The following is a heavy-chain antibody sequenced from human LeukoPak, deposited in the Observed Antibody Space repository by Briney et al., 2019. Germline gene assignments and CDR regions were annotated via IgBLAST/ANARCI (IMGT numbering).Heavy chain of an antibody. CDR2: MNPNSGNT. J-gene: IGHJ5*02. V-gene: IGHV1-8*01. CDR3: ARGGRWPKENWFDP. D-gene: IGHD2-15*01. Sequence: ALVKGSCKASGYTFTSYDINWVRQATGQGLEWMGWMNPNSGNTGYAQKFQGRVTMTRNTSISTAYMELSSLRSEDTAVYYCARGGRWPKENWFDPWGQGTLVTVSS. CDR1: GYTFTSYD.